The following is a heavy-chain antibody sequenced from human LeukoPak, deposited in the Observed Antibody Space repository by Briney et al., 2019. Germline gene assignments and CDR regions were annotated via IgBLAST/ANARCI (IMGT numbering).Heavy chain of an antibody. J-gene: IGHJ5*02. CDR2: INHSGST. Sequence: SETLSLTCGVYGVSFSGYYWSWIRQPPGKGLEGIGEINHSGSTNYNPSLKSRVTISEDTSRNQFSLKLSSVTAADTAVYYCARVWGDCSDGSCYSGWFDPWGQGTLVTVSS. CDR3: ARVWGDCSDGSCYSGWFDP. D-gene: IGHD2-15*01. V-gene: IGHV4-34*01. CDR1: GVSFSGYY.